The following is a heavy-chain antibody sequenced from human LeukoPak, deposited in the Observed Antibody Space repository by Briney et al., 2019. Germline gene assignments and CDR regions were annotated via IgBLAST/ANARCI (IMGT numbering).Heavy chain of an antibody. CDR2: ISVDGNNK. D-gene: IGHD2-2*01. CDR3: AKAAYCTSTSCHFSGYAQRPLDS. V-gene: IGHV3-30*18. CDR1: GFTFDTHG. Sequence: PGGSLRLSCVASGFTFDTHGIHWVRQAPGKGLEWVAGISVDGNNKDYSDSVKGRFTISRDNSKNTLYLQMNSLRAEDTAVYYCAKAAYCTSTSCHFSGYAQRPLDSWGQGTLVTVSS. J-gene: IGHJ4*02.